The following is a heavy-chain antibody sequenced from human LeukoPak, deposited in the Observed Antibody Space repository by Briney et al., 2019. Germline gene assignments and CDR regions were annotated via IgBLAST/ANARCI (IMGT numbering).Heavy chain of an antibody. J-gene: IGHJ5*02. Sequence: SETLSLTCAVYGGSFSGYYWSWIRQPPGKGLEWIGEINHSGSTNYNPSLKSRVTISVDTSKNQFSLKLSSVTAADTAVYYCARRRMVRGVITTPQRTQNWFDPWGQGTLVTVSS. CDR2: INHSGST. CDR1: GGSFSGYY. V-gene: IGHV4-34*01. D-gene: IGHD3-10*01. CDR3: ARRRMVRGVITTPQRTQNWFDP.